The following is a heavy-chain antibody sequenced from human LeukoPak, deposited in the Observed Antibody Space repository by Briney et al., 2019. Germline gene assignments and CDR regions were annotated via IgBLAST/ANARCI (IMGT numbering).Heavy chain of an antibody. CDR2: IYHSGTT. Sequence: PSETLSLTCSVSSYSISSGYFWGWIRQPPGKGLEWIGSIYHSGTTYYNPSLKSRVTISVDTSKNQFSLKLTSVTAADTAVYYCARDLRFGADYWGQGTLVTVSS. V-gene: IGHV4-38-2*02. CDR3: ARDLRFGADY. J-gene: IGHJ4*02. D-gene: IGHD3-16*01. CDR1: SYSISSGYF.